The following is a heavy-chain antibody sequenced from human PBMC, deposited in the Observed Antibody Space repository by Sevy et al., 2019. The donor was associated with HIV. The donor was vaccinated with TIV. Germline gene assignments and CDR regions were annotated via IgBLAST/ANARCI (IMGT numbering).Heavy chain of an antibody. D-gene: IGHD3-22*01. V-gene: IGHV1-24*01. J-gene: IGHJ4*02. CDR2: FDPEDGEK. CDR1: GYTLTQLS. Sequence: ASVKVSCKVSGYTLTQLSMHWVRQAPGKGLEWMGSFDPEDGEKIYARKFQGRVTLTEDTFRDTAHMELGSLRSEDTAVYYCASTKDYYDNTGDPFDFWGQGTLVTVSS. CDR3: ASTKDYYDNTGDPFDF.